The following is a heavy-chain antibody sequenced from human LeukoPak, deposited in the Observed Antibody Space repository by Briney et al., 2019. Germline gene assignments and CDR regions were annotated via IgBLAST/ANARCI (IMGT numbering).Heavy chain of an antibody. Sequence: PGGSLRLSCAASGFTFSSYAMSWVRQAPGKGLEWVSGISGSGATTYYADSVKGRFTISRDDSKNTLFLQMNSLRAEDTAVYYCAKGGTYKSNWFDPWGQGTLVTVSS. CDR2: ISGSGATT. CDR3: AKGGTYKSNWFDP. V-gene: IGHV3-23*01. J-gene: IGHJ5*02. CDR1: GFTFSSYA. D-gene: IGHD1-14*01.